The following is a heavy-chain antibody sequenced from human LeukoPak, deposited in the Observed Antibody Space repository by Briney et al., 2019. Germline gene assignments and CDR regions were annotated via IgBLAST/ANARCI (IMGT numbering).Heavy chain of an antibody. V-gene: IGHV3-7*01. D-gene: IGHD3-22*01. J-gene: IGHJ4*02. CDR2: INKDGSAQ. CDR3: ARVEPDNYYPY. Sequence: GGSLRLSCAASGFSFGSYWMTWVRQAPGKGLEWVANINKDGSAQYYVGSLKGRFTISRDNAKNSLYLQMNSLRAEDTAVYYCARVEPDNYYPYWGQGTLVTVSS. CDR1: GFSFGSYW.